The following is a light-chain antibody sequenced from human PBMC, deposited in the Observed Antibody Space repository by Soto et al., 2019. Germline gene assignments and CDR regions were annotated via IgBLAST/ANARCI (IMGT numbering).Light chain of an antibody. CDR2: FAS. V-gene: IGKV1-17*03. J-gene: IGKJ1*01. CDR1: QDINDY. CDR3: QQHRRYPWT. Sequence: DTQLTQSPSAMSASIGDRVTITCRASQDINDYLAWYQQKPGKAPRSLIYFASRLQSDVPSRFSGSGSGTEFALTISSLQPEDFATYYCQQHRRYPWTCVQRTTVEIK.